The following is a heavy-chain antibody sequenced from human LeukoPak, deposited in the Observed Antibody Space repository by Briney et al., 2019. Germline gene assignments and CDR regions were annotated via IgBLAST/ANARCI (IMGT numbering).Heavy chain of an antibody. Sequence: PGGSLRLSCAASGFTFSTYRMNWVRQAPGKGLEWVAVISYDGNNKQYADSVKGRFTISRDNSKNTLYLQMNSLRAEDTAVYYCAKSAPYCGGDCYPDYWGQGTLVTVSS. CDR2: ISYDGNNK. V-gene: IGHV3-30*18. J-gene: IGHJ4*02. D-gene: IGHD2-21*02. CDR1: GFTFSTYR. CDR3: AKSAPYCGGDCYPDY.